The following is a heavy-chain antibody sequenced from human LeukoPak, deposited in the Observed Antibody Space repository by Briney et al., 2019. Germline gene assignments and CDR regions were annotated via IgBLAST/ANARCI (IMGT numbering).Heavy chain of an antibody. Sequence: GESLKISCKGSGFSFTGYWIGWVRQMPGKGLEWMGIIYPDDSDSRYSPSFQGQVTISADKSITTAYLQWSSLKASDTAMYYCARFGSWPKTDNFDYWGQGTLVTVSS. CDR2: IYPDDSDS. V-gene: IGHV5-51*01. CDR3: ARFGSWPKTDNFDY. D-gene: IGHD6-13*01. J-gene: IGHJ4*02. CDR1: GFSFTGYW.